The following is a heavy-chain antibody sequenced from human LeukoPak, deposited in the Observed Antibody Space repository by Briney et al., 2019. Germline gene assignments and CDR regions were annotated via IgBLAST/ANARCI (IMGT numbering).Heavy chain of an antibody. CDR3: ARWYSSSGYLDY. D-gene: IGHD6-6*01. CDR1: GYSISSGYY. Sequence: SETLSLTCGVSGYSISSGYYWGWIRQPPGKGLEWIGSIYHSGSTYYNPSLKSRVTISVDTSKNQFSLKLRSVTAADTALYYCARWYSSSGYLDYWGQGTLVTVSS. CDR2: IYHSGST. J-gene: IGHJ4*02. V-gene: IGHV4-38-2*01.